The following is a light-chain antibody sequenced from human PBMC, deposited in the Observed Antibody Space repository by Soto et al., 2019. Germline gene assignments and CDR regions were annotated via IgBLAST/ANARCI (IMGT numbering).Light chain of an antibody. CDR1: SRDVGGYNY. Sequence: QSALTQPASVSGAPGQSITIPCPGTSRDVGGYNYVSWYQQHPGKAPKLMIYDVSNRPSGVSNRFSGSKSGNTASLTISGLQAEDEADYYCSSYTRSSTRYVFGTGTKVTVL. CDR3: SSYTRSSTRYV. CDR2: DVS. J-gene: IGLJ1*01. V-gene: IGLV2-14*01.